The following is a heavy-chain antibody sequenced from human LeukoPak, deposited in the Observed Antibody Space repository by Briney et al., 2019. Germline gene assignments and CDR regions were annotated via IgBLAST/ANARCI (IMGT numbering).Heavy chain of an antibody. CDR3: AKDRSDVAARPRFDP. Sequence: GGSLRLSCAASGFTFSSYAMSWVRQAPGKGLQWVSSISGGGGSIYYTDSVKGRFTISRDNSKSTLYLQINCLRPEDTAVYYCAKDRSDVAARPRFDPWGQGTLVTVSS. D-gene: IGHD6-6*01. J-gene: IGHJ5*02. CDR1: GFTFSSYA. V-gene: IGHV3-23*01. CDR2: ISGGGGSI.